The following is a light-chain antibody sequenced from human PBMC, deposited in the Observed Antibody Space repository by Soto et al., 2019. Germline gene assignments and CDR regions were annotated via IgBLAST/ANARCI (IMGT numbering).Light chain of an antibody. CDR1: SSDVVGYNY. CDR3: CSYAGSYTYV. J-gene: IGLJ1*01. Sequence: QSALARPRSVSGSPGQSVTISCTGTSSDVVGYNYVSWYQQHPGKAPKLMIYDVSKRPSGVPDRFSGSKSGNTASLTISGLQAEDEADYYCCSYAGSYTYVFGTGTKVTVL. V-gene: IGLV2-11*01. CDR2: DVS.